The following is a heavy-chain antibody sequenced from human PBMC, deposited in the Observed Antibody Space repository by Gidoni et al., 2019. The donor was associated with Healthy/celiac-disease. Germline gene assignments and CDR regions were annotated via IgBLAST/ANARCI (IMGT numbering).Heavy chain of an antibody. D-gene: IGHD2-2*01. J-gene: IGHJ5*02. CDR2: IIPIFGTA. V-gene: IGHV1-69*06. CDR3: ARESGIVVVPAAPNWFDP. CDR1: GGTFSSYA. Sequence: QVQLVQSGAEVKKPGSSVTVSCKASGGTFSSYAISWVRPAPGQGLEWMGGIIPIFGTANYAQKFQGRVTITADKSTSTAYMELSSLRSEDTAVYYCARESGIVVVPAAPNWFDPWGQGTLVTVSS.